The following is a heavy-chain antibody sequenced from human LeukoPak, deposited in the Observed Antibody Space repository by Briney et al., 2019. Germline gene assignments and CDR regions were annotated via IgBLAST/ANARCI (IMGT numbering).Heavy chain of an antibody. Sequence: GGSLRLSCEASGFTFSSFAMSWVRQAPGKGLEWVSGISGSGDNTYYADSVKGRFTISRDNSKNTLYVQVNSLGTEDTAAYYCAKGSYYDSSGSFYFDYWGQGTLVTVSS. CDR1: GFTFSSFA. CDR2: ISGSGDNT. CDR3: AKGSYYDSSGSFYFDY. V-gene: IGHV3-23*01. D-gene: IGHD3-22*01. J-gene: IGHJ4*02.